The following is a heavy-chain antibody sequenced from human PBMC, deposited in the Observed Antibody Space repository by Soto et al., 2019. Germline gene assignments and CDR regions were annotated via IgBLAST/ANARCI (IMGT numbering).Heavy chain of an antibody. CDR1: GGSMNSASYY. Sequence: SETLSLTCTVSGGSMNSASYYWTWIRQHPGKGLEWIGYILYSGKTYYNPSLKSRVVISVDTSRSHFSLDLTSVTAADTAVYYCARSYTLSLWPAPNWFDPWGQGTLVTVS. J-gene: IGHJ5*02. V-gene: IGHV4-31*03. CDR2: ILYSGKT. D-gene: IGHD2-2*02. CDR3: ARSYTLSLWPAPNWFDP.